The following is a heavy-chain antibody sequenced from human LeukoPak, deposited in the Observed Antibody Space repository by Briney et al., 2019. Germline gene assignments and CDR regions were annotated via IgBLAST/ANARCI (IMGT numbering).Heavy chain of an antibody. Sequence: PGGSLRLSCAASGFTFSRYAMNWVRQAPGKGLEWVSSISASGDNTNYADSVKGRFTTSRDSSKNTLYLQMNSLRAEDTAVYYCAKGIHYDSSGPFDYWGQETLVTVSS. J-gene: IGHJ4*02. CDR1: GFTFSRYA. CDR3: AKGIHYDSSGPFDY. CDR2: ISASGDNT. V-gene: IGHV3-23*01. D-gene: IGHD3-22*01.